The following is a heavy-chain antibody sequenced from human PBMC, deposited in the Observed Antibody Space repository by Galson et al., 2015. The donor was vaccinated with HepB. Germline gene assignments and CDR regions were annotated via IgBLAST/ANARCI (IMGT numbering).Heavy chain of an antibody. J-gene: IGHJ6*02. D-gene: IGHD1-26*01. CDR3: ARDVGNGYYYYGMDV. CDR2: IWYDGTTK. Sequence: LRLSCAASASGVTFSSHGMHWVRQAPGKGLDWVTVIWYDGTTKYYADSVKGLFTISRDNSRSTLYLQMNSLRAEDTAVYYCARDVGNGYYYYGMDVWGQGTTVTVSS. V-gene: IGHV3-33*01. CDR1: ASGVTFSSHG.